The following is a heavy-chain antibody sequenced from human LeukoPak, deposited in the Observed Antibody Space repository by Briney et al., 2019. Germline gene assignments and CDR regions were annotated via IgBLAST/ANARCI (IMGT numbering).Heavy chain of an antibody. CDR3: ARDPRLSYYDSSGYFSY. Sequence: GASVKVSCKASGYTFTGYYMHWVRQAPGQGLEWMGRINPNSGGTNYAQKFQGRVTMTRDTSISTAYMELSRLRSDDTAVYYCARDPRLSYYDSSGYFSYWGQGTLVTVSS. CDR1: GYTFTGYY. CDR2: INPNSGGT. D-gene: IGHD3-22*01. V-gene: IGHV1-2*06. J-gene: IGHJ4*02.